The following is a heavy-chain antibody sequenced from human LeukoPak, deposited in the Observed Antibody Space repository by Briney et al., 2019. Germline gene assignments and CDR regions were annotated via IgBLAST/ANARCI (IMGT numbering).Heavy chain of an antibody. Sequence: GGSLRLSCAASGFTFDDYGMSWVRQAPGKGLEWASSISGSGGSTFYADSVKGRFTIPRDNSKNTLYLQMNSLRAEDTAVYYCAKSGYNRFDYWGQGTLVTVSS. V-gene: IGHV3-23*01. CDR3: AKSGYNRFDY. CDR1: GFTFDDYG. CDR2: ISGSGGST. D-gene: IGHD5-24*01. J-gene: IGHJ4*02.